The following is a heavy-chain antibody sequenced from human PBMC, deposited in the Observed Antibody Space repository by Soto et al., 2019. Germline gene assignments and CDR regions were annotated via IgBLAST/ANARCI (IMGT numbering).Heavy chain of an antibody. CDR1: GGSMSSSNW. CDR2: AHHSGRT. V-gene: IGHV4-4*02. Sequence: QVQLQESGPGLVKPSGTLSLTCTVSGGSMSSSNWWNWVRQSPGQGLEWLGEAHHSGRTNYNPSLKSRVTISVDKSKNHFSLKLSSVTAADTAVYYCARSEATGLDYWGQGTLVTVSS. J-gene: IGHJ4*02. CDR3: ARSEATGLDY. D-gene: IGHD5-12*01.